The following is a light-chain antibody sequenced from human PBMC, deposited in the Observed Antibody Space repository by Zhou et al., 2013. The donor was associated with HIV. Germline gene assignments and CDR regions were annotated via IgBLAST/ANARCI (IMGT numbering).Light chain of an antibody. CDR2: AAS. Sequence: DIQMTQSPSSLSASVGDRVTMTCRASQSISTYLNWYQQKPGRAPKLLIFAASSLQSGVPSRFSGSGSGTDFTLTISSLQPEDVATYHCQQHSSGPWTFGQGTKVEI. V-gene: IGKV1-39*01. CDR3: QQHSSGPWT. J-gene: IGKJ1*01. CDR1: QSISTY.